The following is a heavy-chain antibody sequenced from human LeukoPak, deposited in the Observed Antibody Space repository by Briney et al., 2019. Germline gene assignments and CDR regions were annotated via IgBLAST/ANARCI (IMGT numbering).Heavy chain of an antibody. CDR3: ARDLGAAGRPNDN. V-gene: IGHV4-38-2*02. D-gene: IGHD3-10*01. J-gene: IGHJ4*02. CDR1: GYSISTGYY. CDR2: MYHSGNT. Sequence: SETLSLTCTVSGYSISTGYYWGWIRQPPGKGLEWIGEMYHSGNTNYNPSLKSRVIISVDKSKNQFSLKLTSVTAADTAVYFRARDLGAAGRPNDNWGQGILVTVSS.